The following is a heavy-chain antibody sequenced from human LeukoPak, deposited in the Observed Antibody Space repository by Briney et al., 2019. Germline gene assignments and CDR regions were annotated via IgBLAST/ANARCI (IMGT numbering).Heavy chain of an antibody. CDR2: IRYDGSNK. J-gene: IGHJ5*02. V-gene: IGHV3-30*02. CDR1: GFTFSSYG. D-gene: IGHD5-18*01. CDR3: ASVQLWPNWFDP. Sequence: PGGSLRLSCAASGFTFSSYGMHWVRQAPGKGLEWVAFIRYDGSNKYYADSVKGRFTISRDNSKNTLYLQMNSLRAEDTAVYYCASVQLWPNWFDPWGQGTLVTVSS.